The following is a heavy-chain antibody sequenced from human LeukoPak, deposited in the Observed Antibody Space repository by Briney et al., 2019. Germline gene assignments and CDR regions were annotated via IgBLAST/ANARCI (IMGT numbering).Heavy chain of an antibody. CDR2: IYTSGST. CDR3: ARDGDYGDLRYPEDYYYYGMDV. Sequence: SETLSLTCTVSGGPISSYYWSWIRQPAGKGLEWIGRIYTSGSTNYNPSLKSRVTMSVDTSKNQFSLKLSSVTAADTAVYYCARDGDYGDLRYPEDYYYYGMDVWGQGTTVTVSS. CDR1: GGPISSYY. V-gene: IGHV4-4*07. D-gene: IGHD4-17*01. J-gene: IGHJ6*02.